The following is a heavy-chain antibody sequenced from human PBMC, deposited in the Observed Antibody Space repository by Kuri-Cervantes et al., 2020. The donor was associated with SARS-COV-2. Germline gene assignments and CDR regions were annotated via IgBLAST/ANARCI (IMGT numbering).Heavy chain of an antibody. CDR2: IIPYSGTT. CDR3: ARGRLIADYGDYGDFDF. CDR1: GGTFSSYA. Sequence: SVKVSCKASGGTFSSYAINWVRQAPGQGLEWMGEIIPYSGTTKYAQIFQDRVTITADESTSTAYMELTSLRSEDTAVYYCARGRLIADYGDYGDFDFWGLGTLVTVSS. V-gene: IGHV1-69*13. J-gene: IGHJ4*02. D-gene: IGHD4-17*01.